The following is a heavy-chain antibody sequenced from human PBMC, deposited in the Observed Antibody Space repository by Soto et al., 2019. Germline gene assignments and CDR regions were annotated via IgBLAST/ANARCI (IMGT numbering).Heavy chain of an antibody. CDR3: LRGAEIGTYWFFDF. Sequence: HPGGSLRLSCAASGFTFSDHYMDWVRQAPGKGLEWVARIRNKPKSYTTEYAASVVGRFAISRDDSDSSLHLQMSSLKTEDSAVYYCLRGAEIGTYWFFDFWGRGTLVTVSS. CDR2: IRNKPKSYTT. V-gene: IGHV3-72*01. CDR1: GFTFSDHY. J-gene: IGHJ2*01. D-gene: IGHD6-13*01.